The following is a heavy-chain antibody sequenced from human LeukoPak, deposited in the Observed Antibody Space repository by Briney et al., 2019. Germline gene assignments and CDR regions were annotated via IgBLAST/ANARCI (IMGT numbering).Heavy chain of an antibody. CDR1: GFTFSSYA. Sequence: GGTLRLSCAASGFTFSSYAMSWVRQAPGKGLEWVSAISGSGGSTYYADSVKGRFTISRDNSKNTLYLQMNSLRAEDTAVYYCAKSLSGYSYGTIDYWGQGTLVTVSS. CDR3: AKSLSGYSYGTIDY. V-gene: IGHV3-23*01. J-gene: IGHJ4*02. CDR2: ISGSGGST. D-gene: IGHD5-18*01.